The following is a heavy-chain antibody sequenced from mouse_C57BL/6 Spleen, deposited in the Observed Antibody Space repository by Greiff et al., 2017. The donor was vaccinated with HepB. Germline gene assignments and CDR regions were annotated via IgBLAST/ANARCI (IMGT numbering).Heavy chain of an antibody. CDR2: ISDGGSYT. Sequence: EVKVVESGGGLVKPGGSLKLSCAASGFTFSSYAMSWVRQTPDKRLEWVATISDGGSYTYYPDNVKGRFTISRDNAKNNLYLQMSHLKSEDTAMYYCARDHADDDFDYWGQGTTLTVSS. J-gene: IGHJ2*01. CDR1: GFTFSSYA. D-gene: IGHD2-12*01. CDR3: ARDHADDDFDY. V-gene: IGHV5-4*01.